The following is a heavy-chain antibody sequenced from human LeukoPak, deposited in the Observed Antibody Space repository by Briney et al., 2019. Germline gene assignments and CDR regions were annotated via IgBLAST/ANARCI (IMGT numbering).Heavy chain of an antibody. V-gene: IGHV3-11*04. CDR2: ISSSGSTI. CDR1: GFTLSDDY. J-gene: IGHJ5*02. CDR3: ASLVVPAVRGRWFDP. D-gene: IGHD2-2*01. Sequence: GGSLRLSCAASGFTLSDDYMSWIRQAPGKGLEWVSYISSSGSTIYYADSVKGRFTISRDNAKNSLYLQMNSLRAEDTAVYYCASLVVPAVRGRWFDPWGQGTLVTVSS.